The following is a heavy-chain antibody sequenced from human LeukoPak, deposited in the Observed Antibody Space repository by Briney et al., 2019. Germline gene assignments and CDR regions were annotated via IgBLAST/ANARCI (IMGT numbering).Heavy chain of an antibody. V-gene: IGHV1-69*04. J-gene: IGHJ6*02. D-gene: IGHD6-13*01. CDR3: ARTLIAAAGTDGLYYYYGMDV. Sequence: GSSVKVSCKASGGTFSSYAISWVRRTPGQGLEWMGRIIPILGIANYAQKFQGRVTITADKSTSTAYMELSSLRSEDTAVYYCARTLIAAAGTDGLYYYYGMDVWGQGTTVTVSS. CDR2: IIPILGIA. CDR1: GGTFSSYA.